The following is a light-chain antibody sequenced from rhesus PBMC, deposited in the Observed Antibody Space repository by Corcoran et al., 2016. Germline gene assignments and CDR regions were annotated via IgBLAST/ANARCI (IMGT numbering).Light chain of an antibody. CDR3: SSYTGSNIFV. J-gene: IGLJ1*01. V-gene: IGLV2-32*02. CDR2: DVS. CDR1: SSDIGDYDS. Sequence: QAALTQPRSVSGSPGQSVTISCTGTSSDIGDYDSVSWYQHHPGTAPKLMIYDVSKRPSGVTDRFSGSKSGNTASLTSSGLQAEDEAVYHCSSYTGSNIFVFGGGTRLTVL.